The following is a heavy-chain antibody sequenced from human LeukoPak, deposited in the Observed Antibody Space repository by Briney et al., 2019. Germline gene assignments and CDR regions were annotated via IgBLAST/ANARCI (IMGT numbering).Heavy chain of an antibody. J-gene: IGHJ4*02. CDR2: INAGNGNT. V-gene: IGHV1-3*01. Sequence: ASVKVSCKASGYTFTSYGISWVRQAPGQRLEWMGWINAGNGNTKYSQKFQGRVTITRDTSASTAYMELSSLRSEDTAVYYCARGMGFGETIDYWGQGTLVTVSS. D-gene: IGHD3-10*01. CDR3: ARGMGFGETIDY. CDR1: GYTFTSYG.